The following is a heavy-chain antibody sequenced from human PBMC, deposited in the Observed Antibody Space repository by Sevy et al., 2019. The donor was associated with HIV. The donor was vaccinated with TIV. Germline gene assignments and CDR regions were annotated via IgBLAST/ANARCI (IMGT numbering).Heavy chain of an antibody. CDR3: ASFDYGDYWNFQH. CDR2: IYYSGST. Sequence: SETLSLTCTVSGGSISSYYWSWIRQPPGKGLEWIGYIYYSGSTNYNPSLKGRVTISVDTSKNQFSLKLSSVTAADTAVYYCASFDYGDYWNFQHWGQGTLVTVSS. V-gene: IGHV4-59*12. D-gene: IGHD4-17*01. J-gene: IGHJ1*01. CDR1: GGSISSYY.